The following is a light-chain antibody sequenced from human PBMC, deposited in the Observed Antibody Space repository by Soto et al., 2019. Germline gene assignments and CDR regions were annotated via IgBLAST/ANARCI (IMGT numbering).Light chain of an antibody. V-gene: IGKV1-6*01. CDR1: QGIRND. CDR3: LQDYNYPPT. CDR2: GAS. Sequence: AIQMTQSPSSLSAAVGDRVTITCRASQGIRNDLGWYQQKPGKAPKILIYGASSLQSGVPSRFSGSGSGTDFTLTISRLQPEDFGTYYCLQDYNYPPTFGGGTKVDIK. J-gene: IGKJ4*01.